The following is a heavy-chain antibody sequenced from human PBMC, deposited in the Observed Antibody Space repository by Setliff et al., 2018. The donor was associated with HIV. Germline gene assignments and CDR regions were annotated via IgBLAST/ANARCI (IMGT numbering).Heavy chain of an antibody. D-gene: IGHD3-22*01. J-gene: IGHJ3*02. CDR1: GYTFTGYY. CDR2: INPNSGGT. V-gene: IGHV1-2*04. CDR3: ARGTYYYDSSGYFSAFDI. Sequence: ASVKVSCKASGYTFTGYYMHWVRQAPGQGLEWMGWINPNSGGTNYAQKFQGWVTMTRDTSISTAYMELSRLRSDDTAVYYCARGTYYYDSSGYFSAFDIWGQGTMVTVSS.